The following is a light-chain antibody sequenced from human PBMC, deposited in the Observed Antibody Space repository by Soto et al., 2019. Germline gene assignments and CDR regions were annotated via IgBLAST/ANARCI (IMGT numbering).Light chain of an antibody. V-gene: IGKV1-39*01. CDR2: SAS. Sequence: DIQMTQSPASLSVSVGDRVTITCRESQSIQNYLNWYLQRQGQAPKIXIRSASTLQRGVRSRFSGSGSRTEFTLTIADLQPDDFGTYYCQQSLTMPITFGHGTRLEIK. CDR1: QSIQNY. J-gene: IGKJ5*01. CDR3: QQSLTMPIT.